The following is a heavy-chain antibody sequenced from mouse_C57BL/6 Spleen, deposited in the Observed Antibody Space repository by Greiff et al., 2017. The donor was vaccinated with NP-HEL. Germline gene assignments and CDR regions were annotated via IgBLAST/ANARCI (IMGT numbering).Heavy chain of an antibody. Sequence: EVQLQQSGPELVKPGASVKISCKASGYTFTDYYMNWVKQSHGKSLEWIGDINPNNGGTSYNQKFKGKATLTVDKSSSTAYMELRSLTSEDSAVYYCARAVGYDYPWFAYWGQGTLVTVSA. D-gene: IGHD2-4*01. CDR2: INPNNGGT. CDR3: ARAVGYDYPWFAY. CDR1: GYTFTDYY. J-gene: IGHJ3*01. V-gene: IGHV1-26*01.